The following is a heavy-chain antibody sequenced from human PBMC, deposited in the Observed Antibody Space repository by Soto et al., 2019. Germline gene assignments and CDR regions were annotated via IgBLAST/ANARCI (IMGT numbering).Heavy chain of an antibody. Sequence: PSRTLSLPCAISGDSVSSNSAAWNWIRQSPSRGLEWLGRTYYRSKWYNDYAVSVKSRITINPDTSKNQFSLQLNSVTPEDTAVYYCARDPFSPYSSGWTSYYFDYWGQGTLVTVSS. V-gene: IGHV6-1*01. CDR2: TYYRSKWYN. D-gene: IGHD6-19*01. J-gene: IGHJ4*02. CDR1: GDSVSSNSAA. CDR3: ARDPFSPYSSGWTSYYFDY.